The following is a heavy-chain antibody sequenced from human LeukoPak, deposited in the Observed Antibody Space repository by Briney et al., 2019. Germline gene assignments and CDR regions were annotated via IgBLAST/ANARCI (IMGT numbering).Heavy chain of an antibody. CDR2: IYYSGYT. Sequence: PSETLSLTCSVSGGSISSSSYYWGWIRQPPGKGLEWIGSIYYSGYTYYNPSLESRVTISVDTSKNQVSLKLSSVTAADTAIYYCAKHYMGSSYNRGLDYWGQGTLVTVSS. V-gene: IGHV4-39*01. D-gene: IGHD3-10*01. CDR3: AKHYMGSSYNRGLDY. J-gene: IGHJ4*02. CDR1: GGSISSSSYY.